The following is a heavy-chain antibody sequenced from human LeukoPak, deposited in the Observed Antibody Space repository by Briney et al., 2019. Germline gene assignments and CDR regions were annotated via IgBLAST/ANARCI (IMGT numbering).Heavy chain of an antibody. Sequence: SETLSLTCTVSGGSISSSSYYWGWIRQPPGKGLEWIGSIYYSGSTYYNPSLKSRVTISVDTSKNQFSLKLSSVTAADTAVYYCARHDYSNYVVDWGQGTLDTVSS. CDR2: IYYSGST. V-gene: IGHV4-39*01. D-gene: IGHD4-11*01. J-gene: IGHJ4*02. CDR3: ARHDYSNYVVD. CDR1: GGSISSSSYY.